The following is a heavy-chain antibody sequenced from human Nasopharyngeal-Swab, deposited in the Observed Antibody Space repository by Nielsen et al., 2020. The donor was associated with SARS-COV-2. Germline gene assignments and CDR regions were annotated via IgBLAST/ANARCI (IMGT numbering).Heavy chain of an antibody. CDR1: GFTFSSYA. Sequence: GASLKISCAASGFTFSSYAMHWVRQAPGKGLEWVAVISYDGSNKYYADSVKGRFTISRDNSKNTLYLQMNSLRAEDTAVYYCARDPGYGDYEIYWGQGTLVTVSS. V-gene: IGHV3-30*04. D-gene: IGHD4-17*01. J-gene: IGHJ4*02. CDR2: ISYDGSNK. CDR3: ARDPGYGDYEIY.